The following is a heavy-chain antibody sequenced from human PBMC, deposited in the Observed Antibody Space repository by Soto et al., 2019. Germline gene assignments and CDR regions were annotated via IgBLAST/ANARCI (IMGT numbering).Heavy chain of an antibody. CDR3: AKVEVPAAAGLYYGMDV. CDR2: ISGSGGST. J-gene: IGHJ6*02. D-gene: IGHD6-13*01. CDR1: GFTFSSYA. Sequence: PGGSLRLSCAASGFTFSSYAMSWVRQAPGKGLEWVSAISGSGGSTYYADSVKGRFTISRDNSKNTLYLQMNSLRAEDTAVYYCAKVEVPAAAGLYYGMDVWGQGTTVTVSS. V-gene: IGHV3-23*01.